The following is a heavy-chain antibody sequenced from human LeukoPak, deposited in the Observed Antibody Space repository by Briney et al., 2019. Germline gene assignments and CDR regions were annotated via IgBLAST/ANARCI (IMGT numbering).Heavy chain of an antibody. V-gene: IGHV1-2*02. CDR1: GYTFTGYY. CDR3: ARGLRGSPAFDY. Sequence: ASVKVSCKASGYTFTGYYMHWVRQAPGQGREWMGWINPNSGGTNYAQKFQGRVTMTRDTSINTAYMELSRLRSDDTAVYYCARGLRGSPAFDYWGQGTLVTVSS. D-gene: IGHD2-2*01. J-gene: IGHJ4*02. CDR2: INPNSGGT.